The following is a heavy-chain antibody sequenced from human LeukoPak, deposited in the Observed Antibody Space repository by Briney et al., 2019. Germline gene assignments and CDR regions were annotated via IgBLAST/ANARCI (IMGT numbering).Heavy chain of an antibody. Sequence: PSETLSLTCTVSGYSISSGYYWGWIRQPPGKGLEWIGSIYHSGSTYYNPSLKSRVTISVDTSKNQFSLKLSSVTAADTAVYYCARDRPSGRNFVFDYWGQGTLVTVSS. D-gene: IGHD1-7*01. CDR1: GYSISSGYY. J-gene: IGHJ4*02. CDR2: IYHSGST. V-gene: IGHV4-38-2*02. CDR3: ARDRPSGRNFVFDY.